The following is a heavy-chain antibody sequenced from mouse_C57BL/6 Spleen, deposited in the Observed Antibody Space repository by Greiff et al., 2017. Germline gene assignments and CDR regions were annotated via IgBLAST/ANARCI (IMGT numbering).Heavy chain of an antibody. V-gene: IGHV5-9*01. CDR1: GFTFSSYT. CDR2: ISGGGGNT. Sequence: EVQGVESGGGLVKPGGSLKLSCAASGFTFSSYTMSWVRQTPEKRLEWVATISGGGGNTYYPDSVKGRFTISRDNAKNTLYLQMSSLRSEDTALYYCARRGYDYDSSWFAYWGQGTLVTVSA. CDR3: ARRGYDYDSSWFAY. D-gene: IGHD2-4*01. J-gene: IGHJ3*01.